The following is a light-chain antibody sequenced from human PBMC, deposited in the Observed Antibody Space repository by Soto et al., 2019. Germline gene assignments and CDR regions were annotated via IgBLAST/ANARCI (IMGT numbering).Light chain of an antibody. CDR3: SSYTNSDTWL. V-gene: IGLV2-14*01. J-gene: IGLJ3*02. CDR1: SGDVGGYNF. Sequence: QSALTQPASVSGSPGQSITFSCTGASGDVGGYNFVSWYQHHPGKAPKLIIYEVSYRPSGVSNRFSGSKSGNTASLTISGLQAEDEADDYCSSYTNSDTWLFCGGTKLTVL. CDR2: EVS.